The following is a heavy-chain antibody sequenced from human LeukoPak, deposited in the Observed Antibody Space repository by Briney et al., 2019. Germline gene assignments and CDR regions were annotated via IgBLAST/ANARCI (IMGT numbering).Heavy chain of an antibody. V-gene: IGHV1-3*01. J-gene: IGHJ5*02. D-gene: IGHD3-22*01. CDR1: GYTFTSYT. CDR2: INAGNGNT. CDR3: ARWGYYDSSGYFNWFDP. Sequence: ASVKVSCKASGYTFTSYTMHWVRQAPGQRLEWMGWINAGNGNTKYSQKFQGRVTITRDTSASTAYMELSSLRSEDTAVYYCARWGYYDSSGYFNWFDPWGQGTLVTVSS.